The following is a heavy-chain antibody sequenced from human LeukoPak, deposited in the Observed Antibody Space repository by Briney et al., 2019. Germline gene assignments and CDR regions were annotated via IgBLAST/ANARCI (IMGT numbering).Heavy chain of an antibody. CDR3: ARGSGSYYNPRDYYYYYYMDV. Sequence: ASVKVSCKAFGYTFSSYYIHWVRQAPGQGLEWMGGIIPIFGTANYAQKFQGRVTITADESTSTAYMELSSLRSEDTAVYYCARGSGSYYNPRDYYYYYYMDVWGKGTTVTISS. CDR1: GYTFSSYY. J-gene: IGHJ6*03. CDR2: IIPIFGTA. D-gene: IGHD3-10*01. V-gene: IGHV1-69*13.